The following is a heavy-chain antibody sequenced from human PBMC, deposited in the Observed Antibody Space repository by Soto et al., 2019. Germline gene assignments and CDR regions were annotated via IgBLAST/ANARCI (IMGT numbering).Heavy chain of an antibody. CDR3: AKDPWGYSGYDYGYYFDY. Sequence: GGSLRLSCAASGFTFSSYAMSWVRQAPGKGLEWVSAISGSGGSTYYADSVKGRFTISRDNSKNTLYLQMNSLRAEDTAVYYCAKDPWGYSGYDYGYYFDYWGQGTLVTVSS. V-gene: IGHV3-23*01. CDR1: GFTFSSYA. CDR2: ISGSGGST. J-gene: IGHJ4*02. D-gene: IGHD5-12*01.